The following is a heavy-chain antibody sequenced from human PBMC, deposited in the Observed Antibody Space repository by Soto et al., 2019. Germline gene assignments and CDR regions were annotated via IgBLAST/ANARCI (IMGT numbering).Heavy chain of an antibody. D-gene: IGHD2-15*01. CDR2: ISYDGSNK. V-gene: IGHV3-30-3*01. J-gene: IGHJ5*02. Sequence: QVQLVESGGGVVQPGRSLRLSCAASGFTFSSYAMHWVRQAPVKGLEWVAVISYDGSNKYYVDSVKGRFTISRDNSKNTLYLQMNTLRAEDTAVYYCARAGNGGTFSDWFDPWGQGTLVTVSS. CDR3: ARAGNGGTFSDWFDP. CDR1: GFTFSSYA.